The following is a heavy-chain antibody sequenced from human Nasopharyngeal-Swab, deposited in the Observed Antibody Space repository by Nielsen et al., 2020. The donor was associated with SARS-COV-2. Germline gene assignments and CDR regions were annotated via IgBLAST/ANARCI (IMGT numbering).Heavy chain of an antibody. J-gene: IGHJ4*02. CDR2: IIPIFGTA. D-gene: IGHD3-3*01. Sequence: RQAPGQGLEWMGGIIPIFGTANYAQKFQGRVTITADESTSTAYMELSSLRSEDTAAYYCARGGITIFGVVSNLDYWGQGTLVTVSS. CDR3: ARGGITIFGVVSNLDY. V-gene: IGHV1-69*01.